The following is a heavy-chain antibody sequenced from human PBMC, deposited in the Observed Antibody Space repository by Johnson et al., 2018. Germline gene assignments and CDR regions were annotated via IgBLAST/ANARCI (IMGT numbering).Heavy chain of an antibody. V-gene: IGHV4-4*07. Sequence: QVQLQESGPGLVKPSETLSLTCTVSGDSMSSYYWSWIRQPAGKVLEWIGRTYTSGSTNYNPSLKSRVTMSVDTSKKQFSLNLRSVTAADPAVYYCARGELWGGDYDRGCYSRYFQHWGRGTGVIVSS. CDR3: ARGELWGGDYDRGCYSRYFQH. CDR2: TYTSGST. J-gene: IGHJ1*01. CDR1: GDSMSSYY. D-gene: IGHD3-10*02.